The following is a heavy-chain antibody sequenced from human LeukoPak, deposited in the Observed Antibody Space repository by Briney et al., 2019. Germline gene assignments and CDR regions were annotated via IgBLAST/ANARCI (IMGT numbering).Heavy chain of an antibody. D-gene: IGHD6-13*01. V-gene: IGHV4-34*01. CDR3: ARGRRAAAADY. CDR2: INHSGST. Sequence: SETLSLTCAVYGGSFSGDYWTWIRQPPGKGLEWIGEINHSGSTSYNPSPKSRVTISVDTSKNQFSLKLSSVTAADTAVYYCARGRRAAAADYWGQGTLVTVSS. CDR1: GGSFSGDY. J-gene: IGHJ4*02.